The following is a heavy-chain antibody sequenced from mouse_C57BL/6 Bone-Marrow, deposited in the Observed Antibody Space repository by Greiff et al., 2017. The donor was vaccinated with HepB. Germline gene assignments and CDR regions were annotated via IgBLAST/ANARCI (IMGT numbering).Heavy chain of an antibody. V-gene: IGHV1-5*01. CDR1: GYTFTSYW. CDR3: TRDGYDKDYAMDY. J-gene: IGHJ4*01. D-gene: IGHD2-2*01. CDR2: IYPGNSDT. Sequence: VQLLQSGTVLARPGASVKMSCKTSGYTFTSYWMPWVKQRPGQGLEWIGAIYPGNSDTSYNQKFKGKVNLTAVTSASTAYMELSSLINEDSAVYYCTRDGYDKDYAMDYWGQGTSVTVSS.